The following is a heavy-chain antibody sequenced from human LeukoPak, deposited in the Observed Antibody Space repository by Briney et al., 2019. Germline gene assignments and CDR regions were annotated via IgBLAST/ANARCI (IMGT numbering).Heavy chain of an antibody. J-gene: IGHJ6*04. CDR3: ARAMVRDPYYYYGMDV. D-gene: IGHD3-10*01. Sequence: ASVKVSCQASGYTFTSYAMHWVRQAPGQRLEWMGWINAGNGNTKYSQKFQGRVTITRDTSASTAYMELSSLRSEDTAVYYCARAMVRDPYYYYGMDVWGKGTTVTVSS. CDR1: GYTFTSYA. CDR2: INAGNGNT. V-gene: IGHV1-3*01.